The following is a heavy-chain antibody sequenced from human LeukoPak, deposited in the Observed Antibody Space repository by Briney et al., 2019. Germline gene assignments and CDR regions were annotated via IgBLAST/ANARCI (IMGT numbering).Heavy chain of an antibody. J-gene: IGHJ4*02. D-gene: IGHD4-23*01. CDR2: IKQDGSDR. CDR1: EFNFGNYW. V-gene: IGHV3-7*03. Sequence: GGSLRLSCVVSEFNFGNYWMSWVRQTPGKGLEWVANIKQDGSDRYYVDSVKGRSINSRDNAKNSLYLQMNSLRDEDTAVYYCARATVVSTRHFDYWGQGTLVTVSS. CDR3: ARATVVSTRHFDY.